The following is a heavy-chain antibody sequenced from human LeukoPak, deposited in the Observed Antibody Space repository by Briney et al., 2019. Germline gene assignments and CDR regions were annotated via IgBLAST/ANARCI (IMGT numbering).Heavy chain of an antibody. CDR2: ISSSGSTT. D-gene: IGHD4-23*01. CDR3: AKDSLRWGGDYYYYYKDV. J-gene: IGHJ6*03. V-gene: IGHV3-48*03. CDR1: GFTFSSYD. Sequence: GGSLRLSCAASGFTFSSYDMNWVRQAPGKGLEWVSYISSSGSTTYYADSVKGRFTISRDNAKNSLYLQMNSLRAEDTALYYCAKDSLRWGGDYYYYYKDVWGKGTTVTVSS.